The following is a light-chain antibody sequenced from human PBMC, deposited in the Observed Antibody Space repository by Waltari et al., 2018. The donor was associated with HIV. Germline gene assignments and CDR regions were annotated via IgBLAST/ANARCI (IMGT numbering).Light chain of an antibody. J-gene: IGLJ3*02. CDR2: EDN. CDR3: YSTDTSGNLCV. Sequence: SYPVTQPPSVSVSPGQTARNTGPEAALPSNNTLPYQQKSGQATVLVINEDNRRPSGVPEGCSGSSSATMATLTISGVQVEDEAAYYCYSTDTSGNLCVFGGGTKLTVL. V-gene: IGLV3-10*01. CDR1: ALPSNN.